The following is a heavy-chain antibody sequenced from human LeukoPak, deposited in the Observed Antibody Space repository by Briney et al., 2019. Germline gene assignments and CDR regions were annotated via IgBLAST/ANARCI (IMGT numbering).Heavy chain of an antibody. CDR2: IYSGGST. V-gene: IGHV3-53*04. CDR3: ARDLGDYFDY. CDR1: GFTVSSNY. J-gene: IGHJ4*02. Sequence: PGGSLRLSCAASGFTVSSNYMSWVRQAPGKGLEWVSVIYSGGSTHYADSVKGRFTISRHNSKNTLYLQMNSLKAEDTAVYYCARDLGDYFDYWGQGTLVTVSS. D-gene: IGHD3-10*01.